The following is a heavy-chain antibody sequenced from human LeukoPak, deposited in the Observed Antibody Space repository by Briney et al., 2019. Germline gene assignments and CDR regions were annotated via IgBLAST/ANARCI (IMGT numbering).Heavy chain of an antibody. CDR3: VKGGSISQNWFDS. CDR1: GFTYSDYG. D-gene: IGHD3-16*01. CDR2: ILNDGTWE. J-gene: IGHJ5*01. Sequence: GGSLRLSCAASGFTYSDYGMHWVRQAPGRGLEWVAFILNDGTWEYYTDSVKSRLTISRDNSRNTLYLQMNSVRLEETAIYYCVKGGSISQNWFDSWGQGTLVTVSS. V-gene: IGHV3-30*02.